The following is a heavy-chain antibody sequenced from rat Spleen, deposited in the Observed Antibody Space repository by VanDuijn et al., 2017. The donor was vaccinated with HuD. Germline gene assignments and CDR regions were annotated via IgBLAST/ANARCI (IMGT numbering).Heavy chain of an antibody. V-gene: IGHV5-7*01. CDR1: GFTFSNYD. D-gene: IGHD1-9*01. Sequence: EVQLVESGGGLVQPGRSLKLSCAASGFTFSNYDMAWVRQAPTKGLEWVATISYDGSSTYYRDSVKGRFTISRDDAKNTLYLQMDSLRSEDTATYYCATHTTGIPLFAYWGQGTLVTVSS. CDR3: ATHTTGIPLFAY. J-gene: IGHJ3*01. CDR2: ISYDGSST.